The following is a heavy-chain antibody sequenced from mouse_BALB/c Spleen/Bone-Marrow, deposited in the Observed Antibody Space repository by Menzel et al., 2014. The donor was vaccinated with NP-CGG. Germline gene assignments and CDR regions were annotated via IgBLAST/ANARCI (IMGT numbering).Heavy chain of an antibody. D-gene: IGHD2-4*01. CDR1: GFSLTTHG. J-gene: IGHJ2*01. CDR3: ARAHYDYVLFDY. CDR2: IWAGGST. Sequence: QVQLKESGPGLVAPSQSLSITCTVSGFSLTTHGVHWVRRPPGKGLEWLGVIWAGGSTNYNSALMSRLSISKDNSKSQVFLKMNSLQTDDTAMYYCARAHYDYVLFDYWGQGTTLTVSS. V-gene: IGHV2-9*02.